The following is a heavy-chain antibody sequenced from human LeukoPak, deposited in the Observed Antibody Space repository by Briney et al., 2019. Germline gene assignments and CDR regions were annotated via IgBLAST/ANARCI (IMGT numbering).Heavy chain of an antibody. D-gene: IGHD1-26*01. Sequence: PGGSLRLSCAASGFTFSSYAMHWVRQAPGKGLEWVAVISYDGSNKYYADSVKGRFTISRDNSKNTLYLQMNSLRAEDTAVYYCARDRGSYSIDYWGQGTLVTVSS. J-gene: IGHJ4*02. V-gene: IGHV3-30*04. CDR3: ARDRGSYSIDY. CDR2: ISYDGSNK. CDR1: GFTFSSYA.